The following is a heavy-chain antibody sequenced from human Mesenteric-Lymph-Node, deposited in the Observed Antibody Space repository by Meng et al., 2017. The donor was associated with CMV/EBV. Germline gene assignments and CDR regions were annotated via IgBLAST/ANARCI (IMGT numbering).Heavy chain of an antibody. Sequence: SETLSLTCTVSGYSISSGYYWGWIRQPPGKGLEWSGSIYHSGSTYYHPSIKRRVTISVDTSKNQFSLKLSSVTAADTAVYYCARMRFLEWSHYFDYWGQGTLVTVSS. CDR2: IYHSGST. D-gene: IGHD3-3*01. J-gene: IGHJ4*02. CDR3: ARMRFLEWSHYFDY. V-gene: IGHV4-38-2*02. CDR1: GYSISSGYY.